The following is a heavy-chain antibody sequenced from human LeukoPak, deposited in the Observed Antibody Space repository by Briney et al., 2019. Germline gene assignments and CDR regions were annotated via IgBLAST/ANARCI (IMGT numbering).Heavy chain of an antibody. CDR1: GGSISSSSYY. Sequence: PSETLSLTCTVSGGSISSSSYYWGWIRQPPGKGLEWIGSIYYSGSTYYNPSLKSRVTISVDTSKNQFSLKLTSVTAADTAVYYCAGDYRGSLDYWGQGTLVTVSS. CDR3: AGDYRGSLDY. CDR2: IYYSGST. V-gene: IGHV4-39*07. D-gene: IGHD4-11*01. J-gene: IGHJ4*02.